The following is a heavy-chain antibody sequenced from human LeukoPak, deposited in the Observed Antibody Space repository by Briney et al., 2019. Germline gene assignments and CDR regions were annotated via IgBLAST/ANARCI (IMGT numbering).Heavy chain of an antibody. V-gene: IGHV1-69*06. CDR2: IIPIFGTA. CDR3: ARSPDSSAPWDFQH. D-gene: IGHD3-22*01. J-gene: IGHJ1*01. Sequence: LWASVKVSCKASGGTFSSYAISWVRQAPGQGLEWMGGIIPIFGTANYAQKFQGRVTITADKSTSTAYMELSSLRSEDTAVYYCARSPDSSAPWDFQHWGQGTLVTVSS. CDR1: GGTFSSYA.